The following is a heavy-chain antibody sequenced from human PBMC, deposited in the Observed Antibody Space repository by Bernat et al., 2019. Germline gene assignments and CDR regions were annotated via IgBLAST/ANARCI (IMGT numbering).Heavy chain of an antibody. V-gene: IGHV4-59*01. Sequence: QQQVSGPGLVKPSETLSLTCTVSGGSISSDYWSWLRQPPGKGLQWIGYIYYSGSTNYNPSLKSRVTISVDTSKNQFSLRLSSVTAADTAVYYCARDVYYYDSSGYYHYDAFHIWGQGTMVTVSS. CDR1: GGSISSDY. CDR2: IYYSGST. J-gene: IGHJ3*02. D-gene: IGHD3-22*01. CDR3: ARDVYYYDSSGYYHYDAFHI.